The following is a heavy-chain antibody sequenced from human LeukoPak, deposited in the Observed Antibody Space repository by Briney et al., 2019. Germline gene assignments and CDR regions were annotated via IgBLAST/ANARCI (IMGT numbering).Heavy chain of an antibody. D-gene: IGHD4-11*01. CDR1: GFTFSNHA. CDR2: ISGSGGST. V-gene: IGHV3-23*01. Sequence: PGGSLRLSCAASGFTFSNHAMSWVRQAPGKGLEWVSAISGSGGSTYYADSVKGRFTTSRDNSKNTLYLQMNSLRAEDTAVYYCDVKMTTGGYWGQGTLVTVSS. CDR3: DVKMTTGGY. J-gene: IGHJ4*02.